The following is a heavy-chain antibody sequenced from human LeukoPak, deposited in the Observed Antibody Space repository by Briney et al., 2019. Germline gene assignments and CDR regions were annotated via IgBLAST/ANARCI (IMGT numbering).Heavy chain of an antibody. CDR3: ARGEIVVVPAATTPSNYYYYYGMDV. CDR1: GYTFTSYG. Sequence: ASVKVSCKASGYTFTSYGISWVRQAPGQGLEWMGWISAYNGNTNYAQKLQGRVTMTRNTSISTAYMELSSLRSEDTAVYYCARGEIVVVPAATTPSNYYYYYGMDVWGQGTTVTVSS. D-gene: IGHD2-2*01. J-gene: IGHJ6*02. CDR2: ISAYNGNT. V-gene: IGHV1-18*01.